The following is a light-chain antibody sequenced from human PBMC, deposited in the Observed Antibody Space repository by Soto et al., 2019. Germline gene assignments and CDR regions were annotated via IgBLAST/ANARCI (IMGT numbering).Light chain of an antibody. CDR2: GAS. Sequence: EIVLTQSPGTLSLSPGERATLSCRASQSLGSKYLAWYQHRPGQAPRLLIYGASTRATGIPDRFSGSGSGTAFTLTISRLEPEAFAVYYCQQYGTSFGPGTRLDMK. J-gene: IGKJ5*01. CDR1: QSLGSKY. CDR3: QQYGTS. V-gene: IGKV3-20*01.